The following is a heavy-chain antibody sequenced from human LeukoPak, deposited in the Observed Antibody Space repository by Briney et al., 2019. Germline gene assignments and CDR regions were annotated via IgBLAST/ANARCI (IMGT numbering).Heavy chain of an antibody. CDR3: ARARLRFLEWLSPFDY. CDR2: INHSGST. D-gene: IGHD3-3*01. V-gene: IGHV4-34*01. J-gene: IGHJ4*02. Sequence: SETLSLTCAVYGGSFSGYYWRWIRQPPGKGLEWIGEINHSGSTNYNPSLKSRVTISVDTSKNQFSLKVSSVTAADTAVYYCARARLRFLEWLSPFDYWGQGTLVTVSS. CDR1: GGSFSGYY.